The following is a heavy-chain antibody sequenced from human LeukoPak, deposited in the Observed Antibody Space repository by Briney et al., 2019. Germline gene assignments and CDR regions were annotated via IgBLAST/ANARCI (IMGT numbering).Heavy chain of an antibody. V-gene: IGHV3-23*01. CDR3: ARDRFSVTGIYGY. D-gene: IGHD3-10*01. CDR2: ISGSGGST. Sequence: SGGSLRLSCAASGFTFSSYAMSWVRQAPGKGLEWVSAISGSGGSTYYADSVRGRFTISRDNSKNTLYLQMNSLRAEDTAVYYCARDRFSVTGIYGYWGQGTLVTVSS. J-gene: IGHJ4*02. CDR1: GFTFSSYA.